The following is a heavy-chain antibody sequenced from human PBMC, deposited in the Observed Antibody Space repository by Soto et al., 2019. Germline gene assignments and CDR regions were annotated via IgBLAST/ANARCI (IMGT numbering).Heavy chain of an antibody. V-gene: IGHV3-74*01. J-gene: IGHJ3*01. CDR1: EFTFRSYW. CDR3: ARSLPGTYGAFDL. Sequence: EVQLVDSGGGLVQPGGSLRLSCAASEFTFRSYWMHWVRQSPGKGLVWFSRISGDGSSTNYADSVKGRFTISRDNAKNTVYLQIDSLRAEDTAVYYCARSLPGTYGAFDLWGQGTMVTVSS. D-gene: IGHD1-7*01. CDR2: ISGDGSST.